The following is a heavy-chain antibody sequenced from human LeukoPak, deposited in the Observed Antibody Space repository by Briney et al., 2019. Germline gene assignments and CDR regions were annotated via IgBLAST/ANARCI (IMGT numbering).Heavy chain of an antibody. CDR3: ARDSMVVTGGAFDI. CDR2: IYSGGST. CDR1: GFTVSSNC. J-gene: IGHJ3*02. D-gene: IGHD4-23*01. Sequence: GGSLRLSCAASGFTVSSNCMSWVRQAPGKGLEWVSVIYSGGSTYYADSVKGRFTISRDNSKNTLYLQMNSLRAEDTAVYYCARDSMVVTGGAFDIWGQGTMVTVSS. V-gene: IGHV3-53*01.